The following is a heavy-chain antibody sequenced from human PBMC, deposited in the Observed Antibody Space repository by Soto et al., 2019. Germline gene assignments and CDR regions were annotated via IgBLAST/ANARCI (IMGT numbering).Heavy chain of an antibody. CDR3: ARDRLARGIPVAGRIDY. CDR1: GFTFSIYA. CDR2: MSGSGGST. Sequence: GGSLRLSCAASGFTFSIYAMSWVRQAPGKGLEWVSAMSGSGGSTYYADSVKGRFTISRDDADNSLYLQMNSLRVEDTAVYYCARDRLARGIPVAGRIDYWGQGALVTVSS. D-gene: IGHD6-19*01. J-gene: IGHJ4*02. V-gene: IGHV3-23*01.